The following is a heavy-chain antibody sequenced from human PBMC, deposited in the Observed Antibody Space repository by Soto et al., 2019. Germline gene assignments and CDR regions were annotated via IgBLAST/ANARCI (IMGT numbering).Heavy chain of an antibody. CDR2: ITWNSRVL. J-gene: IGHJ4*02. D-gene: IGHD3-3*01. V-gene: IGHV3-9*01. Sequence: SLRIASVCTALNFDDFGMHWVRQAPGKGLDWVSGITWNSRVLAYADSVKGRFTISRDNARNSLYLQMDSLRDEDTALYYCAKGRYDFWSPYYFDSWGQGTLVTVSS. CDR3: AKGRYDFWSPYYFDS. CDR1: ALNFDDFG.